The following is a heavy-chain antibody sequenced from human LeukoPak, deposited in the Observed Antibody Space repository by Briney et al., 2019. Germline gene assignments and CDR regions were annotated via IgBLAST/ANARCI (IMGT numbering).Heavy chain of an antibody. V-gene: IGHV3-66*01. D-gene: IGHD6-19*01. Sequence: GGSLRLSCAASGFTFSSNYMSWVRQAPGKGLESVSVIYSGGSTSYADSVKGRFIISRDYSKNTLYLQMNSLGAEDTAVYYCARDRDSSGWVKIWGQGTMVTVSS. CDR3: ARDRDSSGWVKI. CDR2: IYSGGST. CDR1: GFTFSSNY. J-gene: IGHJ3*02.